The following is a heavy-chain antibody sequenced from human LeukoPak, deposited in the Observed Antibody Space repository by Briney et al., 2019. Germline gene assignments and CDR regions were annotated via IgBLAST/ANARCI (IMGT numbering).Heavy chain of an antibody. CDR1: GGTFSSYA. J-gene: IGHJ5*02. V-gene: IGHV1-69*13. D-gene: IGHD2-2*01. CDR2: IIPIFGTA. Sequence: ASVKVSCKASGGTFSSYAISWVRQAPGQGLEWMGGIIPIFGTANYAQKFQGRVTITADESTSTAYMELSSLRSEDTAVYYCARVTYCSGTSCSLYNWFDPWGQGTLVTVSS. CDR3: ARVTYCSGTSCSLYNWFDP.